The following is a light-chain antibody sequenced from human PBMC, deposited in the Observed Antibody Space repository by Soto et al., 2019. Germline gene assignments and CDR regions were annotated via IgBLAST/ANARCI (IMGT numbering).Light chain of an antibody. CDR1: SSDVGGYNY. CDR3: SAYGGSSTWV. Sequence: QSAPTQPPSASGSPGQSVTFSCTGTSSDVGGYNYVSWYQQYPGKAPKLMIYDVYKRHSGVPDRFSGSKSGNTASLTVSGVQHEDEDDYYCSAYGGSSTWVFGGGTKLTVL. CDR2: DVY. J-gene: IGLJ2*01. V-gene: IGLV2-8*01.